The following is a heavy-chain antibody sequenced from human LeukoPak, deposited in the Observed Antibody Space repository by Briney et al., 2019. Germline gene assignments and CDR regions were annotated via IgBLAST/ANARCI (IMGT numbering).Heavy chain of an antibody. D-gene: IGHD3-22*01. CDR3: ARDYYDSSGYYN. CDR2: IYYSGST. J-gene: IGHJ4*02. Sequence: SETLSLTCTVSGGSISSSSYYWGWIRQPPGKGLEWIGSIYYSGSTYYNPSLKSRVTISVDTSKNQFSLKLSSVTAADTAVYYCARDYYDSSGYYNWGQGTLVTVPS. CDR1: GGSISSSSYY. V-gene: IGHV4-39*02.